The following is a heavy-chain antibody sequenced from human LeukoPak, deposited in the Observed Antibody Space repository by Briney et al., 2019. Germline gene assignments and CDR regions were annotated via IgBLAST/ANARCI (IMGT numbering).Heavy chain of an antibody. CDR2: IYYSGST. D-gene: IGHD6-19*01. J-gene: IGHJ4*02. Sequence: PSETLSLTCTVSGGSISSYYWSWIRQPPGKGLEWIGYIYYSGSTNYNPSLKSRVTISVDTSKNQFSLKLSSVTAAGTAVYYCARGSGWEETDYWGQGTLVTVSS. CDR1: GGSISSYY. CDR3: ARGSGWEETDY. V-gene: IGHV4-59*01.